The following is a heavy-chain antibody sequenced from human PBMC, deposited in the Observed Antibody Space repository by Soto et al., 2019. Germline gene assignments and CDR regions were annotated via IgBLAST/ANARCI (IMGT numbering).Heavy chain of an antibody. Sequence: GASVKVSCKASGYTFTGYYMHWVRQAPGQGLELIGWINSYNGNSNHAQKLQGRVTMTTDTSTSTAYMELRSLRSDDTAVYYCARGVGSGTYYNQYNWFDPWGQGTLVTVSS. J-gene: IGHJ5*02. CDR2: INSYNGNS. CDR1: GYTFTGYY. V-gene: IGHV1-18*04. D-gene: IGHD3-10*01. CDR3: ARGVGSGTYYNQYNWFDP.